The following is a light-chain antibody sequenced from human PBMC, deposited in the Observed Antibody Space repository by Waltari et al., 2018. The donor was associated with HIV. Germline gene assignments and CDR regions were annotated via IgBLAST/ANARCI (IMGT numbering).Light chain of an antibody. CDR1: SSAIGLYNF. J-gene: IGLJ2*01. Sequence: QSALTQPPSASGSPGQSVTISCAGTSSAIGLYNFGPWYQHHPGKAPKLMISDVSRRPSGIPERFSGANSGNTATLTVSGTQAMDEADYYCQAWDSNTVVFGGGTKLTVL. CDR2: DVS. V-gene: IGLV2-8*01. CDR3: QAWDSNTVV.